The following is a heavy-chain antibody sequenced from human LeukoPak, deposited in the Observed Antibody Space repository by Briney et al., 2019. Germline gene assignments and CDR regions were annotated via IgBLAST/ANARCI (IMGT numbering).Heavy chain of an antibody. CDR2: ISGSGGST. CDR1: GFTFSSYG. D-gene: IGHD3-10*01. J-gene: IGHJ6*03. CDR3: SKRARGSQVRGGGYYYYMDV. V-gene: IGHV3-23*01. Sequence: AGGSLRLSCAASGFTFSSYGMSWVRQAPGKGLEWVSAISGSGGSTYYADSVKGRFTISRDNSKNTLYLQMNSLRAEDTAVYYCSKRARGSQVRGGGYYYYMDVWGKGTTVTISS.